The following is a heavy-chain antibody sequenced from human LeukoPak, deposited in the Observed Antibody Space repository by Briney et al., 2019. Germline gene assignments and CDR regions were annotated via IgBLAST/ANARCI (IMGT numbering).Heavy chain of an antibody. J-gene: IGHJ4*02. CDR3: ARAVLTYYYDSSGYYFDF. V-gene: IGHV1-46*01. Sequence: ASVKVSCKASGYTFTSYYMHWVRQAPGQGLEWMGIINPSGGSTSYAQKFQGRVTMTTDTSTSTAYMELRSLRSDDTAVYYCARAVLTYYYDSSGYYFDFWGQGTLVTVSS. CDR2: INPSGGST. CDR1: GYTFTSYY. D-gene: IGHD3-22*01.